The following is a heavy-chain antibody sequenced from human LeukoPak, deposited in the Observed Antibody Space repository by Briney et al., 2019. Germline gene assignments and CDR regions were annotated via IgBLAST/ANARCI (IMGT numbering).Heavy chain of an antibody. CDR3: ARGWLSETTVLTPYNY. CDR2: IIPLFGTA. D-gene: IGHD4-23*01. Sequence: SVKVSCKASGGTFSNYTINWVRQAPGQGLEWMGGIIPLFGTAHSAQKFQGRVTITADESTSTAYMELSSLRSEDTAVYYCARGWLSETTVLTPYNYWGQGTLVTVSS. CDR1: GGTFSNYT. V-gene: IGHV1-69*13. J-gene: IGHJ4*02.